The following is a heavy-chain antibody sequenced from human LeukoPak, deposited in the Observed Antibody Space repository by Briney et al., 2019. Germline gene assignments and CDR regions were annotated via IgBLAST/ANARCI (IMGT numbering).Heavy chain of an antibody. V-gene: IGHV4-59*01. CDR1: GGSLSAYY. D-gene: IGHD2-2*01. Sequence: SETLSLTCTVSGGSLSAYYWNWIRQPPGKGLEWIGNIYDSGNTNYNPSLESRVTISVDTSKKQFSLKLTSVTAADTAVYYCARDIIVVVPAANYYYGMDVWGQGTTVTVSS. CDR2: IYDSGNT. CDR3: ARDIIVVVPAANYYYGMDV. J-gene: IGHJ6*02.